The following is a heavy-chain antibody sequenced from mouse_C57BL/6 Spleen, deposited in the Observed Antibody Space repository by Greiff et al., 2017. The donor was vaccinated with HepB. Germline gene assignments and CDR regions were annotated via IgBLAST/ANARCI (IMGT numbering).Heavy chain of an antibody. V-gene: IGHV1-39*01. CDR1: GYSFTDYN. Sequence: VQLQQSGPELVKPGASVKISCKASGYSFTDYNMNWVKQSNGKGLEWIGVIYPNYGTTSYNQKFKGKATLTVDQSSSTAYMQLNSLTSEDSAVYYCARSYYGNYDYAMDYWGQGTSVTVSS. J-gene: IGHJ4*01. CDR2: IYPNYGTT. CDR3: ARSYYGNYDYAMDY. D-gene: IGHD2-10*01.